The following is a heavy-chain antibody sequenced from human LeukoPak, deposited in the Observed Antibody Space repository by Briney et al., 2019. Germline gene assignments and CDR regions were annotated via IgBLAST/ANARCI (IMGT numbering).Heavy chain of an antibody. D-gene: IGHD5-18*01. CDR2: IKQDGSEK. J-gene: IGHJ3*02. V-gene: IGHV3-7*01. CDR1: GFTFSSYW. Sequence: GGSLRLSCAASGFTFSSYWMSWVRQAPGKGLEWVANIKQDGSEKYYVDSVKGRFTISRDNAKNSLYLQMNSLRAEDTAVYYCARATSWLWDAFDIWGQGTMVTVSS. CDR3: ARATSWLWDAFDI.